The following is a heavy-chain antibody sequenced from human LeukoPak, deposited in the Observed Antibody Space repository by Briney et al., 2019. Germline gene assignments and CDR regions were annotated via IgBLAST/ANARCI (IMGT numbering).Heavy chain of an antibody. CDR1: GFTFNNHW. CDR2: IKTDGSEK. V-gene: IGHV3-7*01. Sequence: GGSLRLSCVVSGFTFNNHWMSWVRQAPGKGPEWVATIKTDGSEKYYVDSVEGRFTISRDNAKNTMFLQMNSLRGEDTAVYYCARIARGSPRKAPTDCSFDYWGQGSLAT. D-gene: IGHD2-21*01. CDR3: ARIARGSPRKAPTDCSFDY. J-gene: IGHJ4*02.